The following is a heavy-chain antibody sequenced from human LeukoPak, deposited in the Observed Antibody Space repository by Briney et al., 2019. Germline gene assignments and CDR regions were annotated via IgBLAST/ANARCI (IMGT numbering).Heavy chain of an antibody. D-gene: IGHD1-14*01. CDR3: AKDTTPPKAGFDP. Sequence: GGSLRLSCAASGFTFSSYGMHWVRQAPGKGLEWVAFIRYDGSNKYYADSVKGRFTISRDNSKNTLYLQMNSLRAEDTAVYYCAKDTTPPKAGFDPWGQGTLVTVSS. V-gene: IGHV3-30*02. CDR1: GFTFSSYG. J-gene: IGHJ5*02. CDR2: IRYDGSNK.